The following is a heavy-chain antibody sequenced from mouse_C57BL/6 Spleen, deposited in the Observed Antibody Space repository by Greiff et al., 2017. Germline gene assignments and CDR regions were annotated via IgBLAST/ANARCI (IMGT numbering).Heavy chain of an antibody. CDR3: TTLWCLSTSFAF. Sequence: EVQLQQSGAELVRPGASVKLSCTASGFNIKDYYMHWVKQRPEQGLEWIGRIDPEDGDTEYAPKFQGKATLTADTSSNQAYLQLSSLTSEVTAVSYCTTLWCLSTSFAFWGSGTMVTVSA. CDR1: GFNIKDYY. CDR2: IDPEDGDT. D-gene: IGHD1-1*02. V-gene: IGHV14-1*01. J-gene: IGHJ3*01.